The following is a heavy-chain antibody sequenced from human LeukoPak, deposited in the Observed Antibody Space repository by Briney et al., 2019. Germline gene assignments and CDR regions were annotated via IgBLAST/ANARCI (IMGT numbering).Heavy chain of an antibody. Sequence: PGGSLRLSCAASGFTVSSNYMSWVRQAPGKGLEWVSAISGRADLTFYADSVKGRFTISRDNSKNTLYLQMNSLRNEDTAVYFCARDKARGSLLGPRTAAPGTFDYWGQGTLVTVSS. CDR1: GFTVSSNY. J-gene: IGHJ4*02. CDR3: ARDKARGSLLGPRTAAPGTFDY. D-gene: IGHD6-13*01. V-gene: IGHV3-66*03. CDR2: ISGRADLT.